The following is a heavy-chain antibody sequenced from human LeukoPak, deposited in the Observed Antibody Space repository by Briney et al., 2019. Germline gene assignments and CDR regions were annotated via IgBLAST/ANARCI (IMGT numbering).Heavy chain of an antibody. CDR2: FYYSGST. CDR3: ARCRPGDGYNFDY. D-gene: IGHD5-24*01. J-gene: IGHJ4*02. CDR1: GGSISSYY. Sequence: SETLSLTCTVSGGSISSYYWNWIRQPPGKGLEWIGYFYYSGSTNYNPSLKSRVTISVDTSKNQFSLKLTSVTAADTAVYYCARCRPGDGYNFDYRGQGTLVTVSS. V-gene: IGHV4-59*01.